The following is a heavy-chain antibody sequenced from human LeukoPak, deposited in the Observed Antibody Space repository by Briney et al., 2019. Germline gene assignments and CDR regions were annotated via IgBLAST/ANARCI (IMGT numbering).Heavy chain of an antibody. V-gene: IGHV4-59*08. D-gene: IGHD6-19*01. CDR1: GGSISSYY. J-gene: IGHJ2*01. Sequence: KPSETLSLTCTVSGGSISSYYWSWIRQPPGKGLEWIGYIYYSGSTNYNPSLKSRVTISVDTSKSQFSLKLSSVTAADTAVYYCARLLAVPYYWCFDLWGRGTLVTVSS. CDR2: IYYSGST. CDR3: ARLLAVPYYWCFDL.